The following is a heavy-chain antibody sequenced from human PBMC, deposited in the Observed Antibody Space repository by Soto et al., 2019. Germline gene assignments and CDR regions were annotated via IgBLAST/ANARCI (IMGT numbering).Heavy chain of an antibody. D-gene: IGHD3-10*01. J-gene: IGHJ4*02. CDR2: IYYSGGT. Sequence: QVQLQESGPGLVKPSQTLSLTCTVSGGSISSGGYYWSWIRQHPGKGLEWIGYIYYSGGTYYNPSRQYRVTESVGTAKNQSALKLSSVTAAGRAVYYCACVRRGLLDYWGQGTLVTVSS. CDR3: ACVRRGLLDY. V-gene: IGHV4-31*03. CDR1: GGSISSGGYY.